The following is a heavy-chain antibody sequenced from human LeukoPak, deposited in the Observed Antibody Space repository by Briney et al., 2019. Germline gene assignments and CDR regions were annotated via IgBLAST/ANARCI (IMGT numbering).Heavy chain of an antibody. CDR3: ARDLGFCSTTSCYPWFDP. Sequence: SETLSLTCTVSGGSISSCYWSWIRQPPGKGLEWIGYTYYSGITNYNPSLKSRVTISVDTSKSQFSLKLTSVTAADTAVYYCARDLGFCSTTSCYPWFDPWGQGTLVTVSS. CDR2: TYYSGIT. CDR1: GGSISSCY. J-gene: IGHJ5*02. D-gene: IGHD2-2*01. V-gene: IGHV4-59*01.